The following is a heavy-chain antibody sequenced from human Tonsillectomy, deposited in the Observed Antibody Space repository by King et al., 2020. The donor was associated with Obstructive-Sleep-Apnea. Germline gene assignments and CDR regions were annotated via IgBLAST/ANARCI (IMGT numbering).Heavy chain of an antibody. Sequence: VQLQESGPGLVKPSETLSLTCTVSGGSISGYYWSWIRQPPGKGIEWIAYIYSSGTTNYNPSLKSRVTISVDTSKNLFSLRLNSVTAADTAVYYCARQANSYSTLGWFDPWGQGTLVTVSS. CDR3: ARQANSYSTLGWFDP. CDR1: GGSISGYY. CDR2: IYSSGTT. J-gene: IGHJ5*02. D-gene: IGHD1-26*01. V-gene: IGHV4-59*01.